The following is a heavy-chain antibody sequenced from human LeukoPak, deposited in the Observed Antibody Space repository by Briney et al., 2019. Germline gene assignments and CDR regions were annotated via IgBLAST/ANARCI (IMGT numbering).Heavy chain of an antibody. V-gene: IGHV1-18*01. Sequence: GASVKVSCKASGYTFTSYGISWVRQAPGQGLEWMGWISAYNGNTNYAQKLQGRVTMTTDTSTSTAYMELRSLRSDDTAVYYCARHDGRGGNTMGALDSWGQGSLVTVSS. D-gene: IGHD3-3*01. CDR2: ISAYNGNT. J-gene: IGHJ4*02. CDR3: ARHDGRGGNTMGALDS. CDR1: GYTFTSYG.